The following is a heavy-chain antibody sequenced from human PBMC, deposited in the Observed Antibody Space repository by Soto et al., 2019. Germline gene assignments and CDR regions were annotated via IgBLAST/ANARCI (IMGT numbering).Heavy chain of an antibody. Sequence: QVQLQESGPGLVKPSETLSLTCTVSGGSISSYYWSWIRQPPGKGLEWIGYIYYSGSTNYNPSLQSQVTIAVDTSKNQFSLKLSSVTAADTAVYYCARRYGGTFDYWGQGTLVTVSS. CDR1: GGSISSYY. CDR3: ARRYGGTFDY. D-gene: IGHD2-15*01. CDR2: IYYSGST. V-gene: IGHV4-59*12. J-gene: IGHJ4*02.